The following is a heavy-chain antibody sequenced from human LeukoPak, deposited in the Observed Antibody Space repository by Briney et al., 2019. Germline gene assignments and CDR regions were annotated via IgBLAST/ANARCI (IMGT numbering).Heavy chain of an antibody. CDR3: ARGVTAHDY. V-gene: IGHV4-38-2*02. Sequence: SETLSLTCTVSGYSISSGYYWGWIRQTPGKGLEWIGSIYHNGGTYYNPSLKSRVTISVDTSKNQFSLKLTSVTAADTAVYYCARGVTAHDYWGQGTLVTVSS. D-gene: IGHD2-21*02. J-gene: IGHJ4*02. CDR2: IYHNGGT. CDR1: GYSISSGYY.